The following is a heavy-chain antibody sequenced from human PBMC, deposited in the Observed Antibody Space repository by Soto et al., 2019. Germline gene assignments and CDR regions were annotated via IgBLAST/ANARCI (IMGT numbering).Heavy chain of an antibody. CDR3: AKGYCSSTSCYFSSGWYFRNRADYHYGMDV. Sequence: GGSLRLSCAASGFTFSSYAMSWVRQAPGKGLEWVSAISGSGGSTYYADSVKGRFTISRDNSKNTLYLQMNSLRAEDTAVYYCAKGYCSSTSCYFSSGWYFRNRADYHYGMDVWGQGTTVTVSS. D-gene: IGHD2-2*01. CDR1: GFTFSSYA. J-gene: IGHJ6*02. CDR2: ISGSGGST. V-gene: IGHV3-23*01.